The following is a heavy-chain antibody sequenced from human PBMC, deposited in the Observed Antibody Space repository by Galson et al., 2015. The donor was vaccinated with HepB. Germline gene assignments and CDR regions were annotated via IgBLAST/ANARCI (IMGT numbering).Heavy chain of an antibody. CDR3: TRVHGDYGWYFDL. CDR1: GFTFGDYA. J-gene: IGHJ2*01. V-gene: IGHV3-49*04. Sequence: LRLSCAASGFTFGDYAMSWVRQAPGKGLEWVGFIRSKAYGGTTEYAASVKGRFTISRDDSKSIAYLQMNSLKTEDTAVYYCTRVHGDYGWYFDLWGRGTLVTVSS. CDR2: IRSKAYGGTT. D-gene: IGHD4-17*01.